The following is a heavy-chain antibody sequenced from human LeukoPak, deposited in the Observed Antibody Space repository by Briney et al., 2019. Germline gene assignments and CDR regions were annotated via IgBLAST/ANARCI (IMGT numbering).Heavy chain of an antibody. CDR1: GFTFSDYA. CDR2: ISRSGGTT. Sequence: PGGSLRLSCAVSGFTFSDYAMTWVRQAPGKGLEWVAGISRSGGTTHYADSVKGQFTISRDNSKNTLYMQMDTLRVEDTAVYYCARDHKMATVTDYWGQGILVTVSS. V-gene: IGHV3-23*01. J-gene: IGHJ4*02. D-gene: IGHD5-24*01. CDR3: ARDHKMATVTDY.